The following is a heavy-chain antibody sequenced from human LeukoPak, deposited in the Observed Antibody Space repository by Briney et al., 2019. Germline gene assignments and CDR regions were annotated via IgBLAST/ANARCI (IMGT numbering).Heavy chain of an antibody. D-gene: IGHD5-24*01. V-gene: IGHV3-48*04. J-gene: IGHJ4*02. CDR1: GFTFSSYS. CDR2: ISSSGSTI. Sequence: GGSLRLSCAASGFTFSSYSMNWVRQAPGKGLEWDSYISSSGSTIYYADSVKGRFTISRDNAKNSLYLQMNSLRAEDTAVYYCARGIRDGYGLIFDYWGQGTLVTVSS. CDR3: ARGIRDGYGLIFDY.